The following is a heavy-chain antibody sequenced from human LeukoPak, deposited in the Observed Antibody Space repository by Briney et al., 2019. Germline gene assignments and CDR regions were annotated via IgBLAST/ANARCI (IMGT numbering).Heavy chain of an antibody. CDR3: ASPGYFYGSGSVDDAFDI. V-gene: IGHV4-61*08. Sequence: SETLSLTCTVSGGSISSGGYYWSWIRQPPGKGLEWIGYIYYSGSTNYSPSLKSRVTISVDTSKNQFSLRLSSVTAADTAVYYCASPGYFYGSGSVDDAFDIWGQGTTVTVSS. D-gene: IGHD3-10*01. J-gene: IGHJ3*02. CDR2: IYYSGST. CDR1: GGSISSGGYY.